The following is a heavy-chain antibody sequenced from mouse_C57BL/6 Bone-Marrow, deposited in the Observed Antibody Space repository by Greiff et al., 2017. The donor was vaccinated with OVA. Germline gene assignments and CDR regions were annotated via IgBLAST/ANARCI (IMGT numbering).Heavy chain of an antibody. CDR1: GYSFTSGYY. D-gene: IGHD1-1*01. CDR2: ISYDGSN. J-gene: IGHJ2*01. CDR3: AREGYYGSRWYFDY. V-gene: IGHV3-6*01. Sequence: EVQLQQSGPGLVKPSQSLSLTCSVTGYSFTSGYYWNWIRQFPGNKLEWMGYISYDGSNNYNPSLKNRISITRDTSKNQFFLKLNSVTTEDTATYYCAREGYYGSRWYFDYWGQGTTLTVSS.